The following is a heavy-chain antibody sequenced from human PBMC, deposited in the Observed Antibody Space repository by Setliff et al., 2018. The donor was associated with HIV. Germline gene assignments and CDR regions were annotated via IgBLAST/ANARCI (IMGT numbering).Heavy chain of an antibody. CDR3: ARHPYGVFDY. V-gene: IGHV3-11*04. CDR2: ISSDSRTT. Sequence: GGSLRLSCEASGFRVTDTYMAWVRQAPGKGLEWISYISSDSRTTYYADSVQGRFTISRDNAQNSLYLQLNSLRAEDTGVYHCARHPYGVFDYWGQGTLVTVSS. CDR1: GFRVTDTY. D-gene: IGHD3-3*01. J-gene: IGHJ4*02.